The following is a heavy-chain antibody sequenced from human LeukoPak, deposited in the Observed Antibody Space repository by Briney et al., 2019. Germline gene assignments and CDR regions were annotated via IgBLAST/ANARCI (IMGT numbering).Heavy chain of an antibody. J-gene: IGHJ6*03. CDR3: AKVLGQYYYYYMDV. Sequence: GGSLRLSCAASGFTLSSYGMHWVRQAPGKGLEWVAVIWYDGSNKYYADSVKGRFTISRDNSKNTLYLQMNSLRAEDTAVYYCAKVLGQYYYYYMDVWGKGTTVTVSS. CDR1: GFTLSSYG. CDR2: IWYDGSNK. V-gene: IGHV3-33*06. D-gene: IGHD3-16*01.